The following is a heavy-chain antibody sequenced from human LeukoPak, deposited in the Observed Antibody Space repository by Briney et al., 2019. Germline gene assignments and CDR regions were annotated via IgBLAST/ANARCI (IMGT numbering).Heavy chain of an antibody. CDR2: INQDGSDK. D-gene: IGHD3-10*01. CDR3: ARDGLGRGVFDY. V-gene: IGHV3-7*01. J-gene: IGHJ4*02. Sequence: GGSLRLSCAASGFTFSDFWMNWVRQAPGKGLEWVANINQDGSDKYYVDSVKGRFTISRDNAKNSLFLQMNSLRAEDTAVYYCARDGLGRGVFDYWGQGTLVTVSS. CDR1: GFTFSDFW.